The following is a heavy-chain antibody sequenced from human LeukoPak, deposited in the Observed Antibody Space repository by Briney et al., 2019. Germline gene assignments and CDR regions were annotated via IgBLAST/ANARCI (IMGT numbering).Heavy chain of an antibody. CDR3: ARDLMVGSPSDS. D-gene: IGHD2-8*01. CDR2: INSDGSGT. V-gene: IGHV3-74*01. J-gene: IGHJ4*02. CDR1: TFTFSDYW. Sequence: PGGSLRLSCAASTFTFSDYWMHWVRQAPGKGLVWVSRINSDGSGTRYADSVKGRFTISRDNAKNTLYLQMNSLTAEDTAVYYCARDLMVGSPSDSWGQGTLVTVSS.